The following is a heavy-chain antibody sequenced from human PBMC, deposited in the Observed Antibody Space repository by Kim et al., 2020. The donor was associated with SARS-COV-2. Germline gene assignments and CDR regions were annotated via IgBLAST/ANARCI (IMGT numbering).Heavy chain of an antibody. CDR3: ARGGGGEILTGYTRPYYYYGMDV. V-gene: IGHV3-13*01. J-gene: IGHJ6*02. Sequence: GGSLRLSCVTSGFTFSTYAMHWVRQVPGKGLEWVAVSASTGDTYYLDSVKGRLTISREDAKNSWFLQLNSLTPCDTAVYYCARGGGGEILTGYTRPYYYYGMDVWGQGWPVTFS. D-gene: IGHD3-9*01. CDR2: SASTGDT. CDR1: GFTFSTYA.